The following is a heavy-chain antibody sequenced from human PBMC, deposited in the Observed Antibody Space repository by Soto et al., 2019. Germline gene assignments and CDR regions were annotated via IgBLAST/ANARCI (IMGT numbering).Heavy chain of an antibody. V-gene: IGHV3-48*02. CDR1: GFTFRTYS. CDR3: AREPPLGAYTMDV. Sequence: GGSLRLSCAASGFTFRTYSMNWVRQAPGKGLEWLSYINSGSNSISYADSVKGRFTISRDNAKNSLSLEMNSLRDVDTAVYYCAREPPLGAYTMDVWGQGTTVTVSS. D-gene: IGHD3-16*01. J-gene: IGHJ6*02. CDR2: INSGSNSI.